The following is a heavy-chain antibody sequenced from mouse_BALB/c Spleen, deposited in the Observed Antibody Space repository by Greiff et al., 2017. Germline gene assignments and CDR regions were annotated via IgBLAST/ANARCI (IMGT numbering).Heavy chain of an antibody. CDR2: IRNKANGYTT. CDR1: GFTFTDYY. CDR3: ARDNQIYDGYWFAY. J-gene: IGHJ3*01. D-gene: IGHD2-3*01. Sequence: EVKVVESGGGLVQPGGSLRLSCATSGFTFTDYYMSWVRQPPGKALEWLGFIRNKANGYTTEYSASVKGRFTISRDNSQSILYLQMNTLRAEDSATYYCARDNQIYDGYWFAYWGQGTLVTVSA. V-gene: IGHV7-3*02.